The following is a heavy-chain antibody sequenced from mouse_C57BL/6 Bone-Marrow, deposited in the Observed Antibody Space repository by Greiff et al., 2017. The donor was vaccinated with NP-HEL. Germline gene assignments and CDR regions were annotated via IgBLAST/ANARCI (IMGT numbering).Heavy chain of an antibody. CDR2: INPNNGGT. Sequence: VQLQQSGPELVKPGASVKISCKASGYTFTDYYMNWVKQSHGKSLEWIGDINPNNGGTSYNQKFKGKATLTVDKSSSTAYMELRSLTSEDSAVYYCARETITTLYYYAMDYWGQGTSVTVSS. J-gene: IGHJ4*01. CDR3: ARETITTLYYYAMDY. V-gene: IGHV1-26*01. CDR1: GYTFTDYY. D-gene: IGHD2-4*01.